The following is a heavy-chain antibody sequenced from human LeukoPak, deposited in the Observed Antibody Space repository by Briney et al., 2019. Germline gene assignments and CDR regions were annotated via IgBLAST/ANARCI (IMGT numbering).Heavy chain of an antibody. D-gene: IGHD3/OR15-3a*01. CDR1: GGTFSSYA. Sequence: GSSVKVSCKASGGTFSSYAISWVRQAPGQGLEWMGVINPGGGSTSYAQKFQGRVTMTRDTSTSTVYMELSSLRSEDTAVYYCARDLGGGLNWFDPWGQGTLVTVSS. V-gene: IGHV1-46*01. CDR3: ARDLGGGLNWFDP. CDR2: INPGGGST. J-gene: IGHJ5*02.